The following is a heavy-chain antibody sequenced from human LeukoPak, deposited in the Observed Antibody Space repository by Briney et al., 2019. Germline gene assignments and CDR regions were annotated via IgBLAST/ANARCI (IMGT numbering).Heavy chain of an antibody. V-gene: IGHV3-21*01. J-gene: IGHJ6*03. CDR1: GFTLSSYS. D-gene: IGHD7-27*01. Sequence: GGSLRLSCAASGFTLSSYSMKWVRQAPGKGLEWVSSISSSSIYIYYADSVKGRFAISRDNAKNSLYLQMNSLRAEDTAVYYCARSELGYNYHYMDVWGKGTTVTVSS. CDR2: ISSSSIYI. CDR3: ARSELGYNYHYMDV.